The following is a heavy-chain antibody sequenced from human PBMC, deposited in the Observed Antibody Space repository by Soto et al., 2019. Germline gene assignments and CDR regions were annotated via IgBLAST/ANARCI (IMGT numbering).Heavy chain of an antibody. CDR3: ADHYYDSSGYQHAFDI. Sequence: SVKVSCKASGGTFSSYAISRVRQAPGQGLEWMGGIIPIFGTANYAQKFQGRVTITADESTSTAYMELSSLRSEDTTVYYCADHYYDSSGYQHAFDIWGQGTMVTVSS. V-gene: IGHV1-69*13. CDR2: IIPIFGTA. CDR1: GGTFSSYA. J-gene: IGHJ3*02. D-gene: IGHD3-22*01.